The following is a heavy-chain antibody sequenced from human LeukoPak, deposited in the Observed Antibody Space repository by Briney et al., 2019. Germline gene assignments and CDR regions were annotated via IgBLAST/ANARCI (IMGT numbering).Heavy chain of an antibody. Sequence: PGGSLRLSCAASGFTFSDNYMTWVRQAPGKGLEWLSYISGSGGVMQYADSVKGRFNISRDNAKNLLYLQMDSLRVEDTAIYYCARDPRTVRIWGQGTLVTVSS. CDR2: ISGSGGVM. CDR3: ARDPRTVRI. J-gene: IGHJ4*02. V-gene: IGHV3-11*04. D-gene: IGHD1-1*01. CDR1: GFTFSDNY.